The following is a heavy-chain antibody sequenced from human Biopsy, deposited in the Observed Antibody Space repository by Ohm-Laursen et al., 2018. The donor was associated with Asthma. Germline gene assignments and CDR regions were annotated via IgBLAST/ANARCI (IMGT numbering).Heavy chain of an antibody. D-gene: IGHD3-3*01. V-gene: IGHV3-30*03. Sequence: SLRLSCAASGFTFSSYGMHWVRQAPGKGLEWVAVISYDGSNKYYADSVKGRFTISRDNSKNTLYLQMNSLRAEDTAVYYCASQSSGPDFWGGYYYFDYWGQGTLVTVSS. CDR3: ASQSSGPDFWGGYYYFDY. CDR1: GFTFSSYG. CDR2: ISYDGSNK. J-gene: IGHJ4*02.